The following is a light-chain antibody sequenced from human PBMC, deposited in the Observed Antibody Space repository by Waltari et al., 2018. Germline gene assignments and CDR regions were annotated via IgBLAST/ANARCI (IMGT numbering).Light chain of an antibody. CDR1: RSAIGAYNY. CDR3: SSYTNTFVV. V-gene: IGLV2-14*01. CDR2: EVR. Sequence: QSALTQPASVSGSPGQSTTISCTGSRSAIGAYNYGAWYQPFPAEAPKLLIYEVRNRPSGVSSRFSGSKSGNTASLTISGIQAEDEAHYYCSSYTNTFVVFGGGTKLTVL. J-gene: IGLJ2*01.